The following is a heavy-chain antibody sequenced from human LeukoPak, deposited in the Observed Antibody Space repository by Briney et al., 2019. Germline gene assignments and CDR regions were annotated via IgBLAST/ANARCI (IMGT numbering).Heavy chain of an antibody. Sequence: PSETLSLTCTVSGDSISSSGYYWGWVRQPPGKGLEWIGNFYSTGSTYHNPSLKSRVTISGDTSKNQFSLRLSSVTAADTAVYYCARDGSGYYQYYFDYWGQGTLVTVSS. CDR1: GDSISSSGYY. J-gene: IGHJ4*02. CDR3: ARDGSGYYQYYFDY. CDR2: FYSTGST. V-gene: IGHV4-39*02. D-gene: IGHD3-22*01.